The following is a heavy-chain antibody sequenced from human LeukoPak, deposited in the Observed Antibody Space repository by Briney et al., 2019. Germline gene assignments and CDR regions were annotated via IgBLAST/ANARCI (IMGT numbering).Heavy chain of an antibody. CDR1: GFTFSSYA. CDR3: ARMIPPFDY. Sequence: GGSLRLSCAASGFTFSSYAMHWVRQAPGKGLEWVAVISYDGSNKYYADSVKGRFTISRDNSKNTLYLQMNSLRAEDTAVYYCARMIPPFDYWGQGTLVTVSS. J-gene: IGHJ4*02. V-gene: IGHV3-30-3*01. D-gene: IGHD3-22*01. CDR2: ISYDGSNK.